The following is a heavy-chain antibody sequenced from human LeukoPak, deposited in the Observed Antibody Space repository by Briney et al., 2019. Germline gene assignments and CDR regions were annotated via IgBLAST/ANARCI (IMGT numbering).Heavy chain of an antibody. V-gene: IGHV4-30-2*01. CDR2: IYQNGNT. CDR3: GRGGIAAAASGIDY. Sequence: SETLSLTCAVSGGSISSGGYSWSWIRQPPGKGLEWIGYIYQNGNTYYNPSLKSRVTISVDRSKNQFSLILSSVTAADTAVYYCGRGGIAAAASGIDYWGQGTLVAVSS. J-gene: IGHJ4*02. D-gene: IGHD6-13*01. CDR1: GGSISSGGYS.